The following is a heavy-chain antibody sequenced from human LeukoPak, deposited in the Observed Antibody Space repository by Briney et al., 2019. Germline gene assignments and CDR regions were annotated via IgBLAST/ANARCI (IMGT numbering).Heavy chain of an antibody. J-gene: IGHJ4*02. CDR3: ARDYAGDTSGLVLDY. CDR2: ISGSGGST. V-gene: IGHV3-23*01. D-gene: IGHD3-22*01. Sequence: PGGSLRLSCAASGFTFSSYAMSWVRQAPGKGLEWVSAISGSGGSTYYADSVKGRFTISRDNSKNTLYLQMNSLRAEDTAVYYCARDYAGDTSGLVLDYWGQGTLVTVSS. CDR1: GFTFSSYA.